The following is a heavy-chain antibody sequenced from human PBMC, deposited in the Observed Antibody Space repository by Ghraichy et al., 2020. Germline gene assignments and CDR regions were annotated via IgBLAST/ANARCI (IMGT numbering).Heavy chain of an antibody. CDR3: TTGWVSSTSSAVDYYYYGMDV. V-gene: IGHV3-15*01. J-gene: IGHJ6*02. CDR1: GFTFSNAW. D-gene: IGHD2-2*01. Sequence: GGSLTLSCAASGFTFSNAWMSWVRQAPGKGLEWVGRIKSKTDGGTTDYAAPVKGRFTISRDDSKNTLYLQMNSLKTEDTAVYYCTTGWVSSTSSAVDYYYYGMDVWGQGTTVTVSS. CDR2: IKSKTDGGTT.